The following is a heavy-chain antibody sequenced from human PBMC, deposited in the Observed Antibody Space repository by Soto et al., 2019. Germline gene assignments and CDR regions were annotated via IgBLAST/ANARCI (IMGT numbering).Heavy chain of an antibody. V-gene: IGHV3-21*01. CDR1: GFTLSRHT. J-gene: IGHJ3*02. Sequence: LRLSCAAAGFTLSRHTMNWVRQAPCKGLEWVSFIGSRTSDIYYADSVKGRFTISRDNAKNSLYLDLTRLRAEDTAVYFCVRDYYDTSGYPNTFDMWGQGTMVT. CDR2: IGSRTSDI. CDR3: VRDYYDTSGYPNTFDM. D-gene: IGHD3-22*01.